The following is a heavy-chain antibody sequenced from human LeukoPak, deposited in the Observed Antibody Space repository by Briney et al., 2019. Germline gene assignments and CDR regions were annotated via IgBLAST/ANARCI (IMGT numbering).Heavy chain of an antibody. CDR3: ARDYQWLVYYYGMDV. D-gene: IGHD6-19*01. CDR2: ISYDGSNK. J-gene: IGHJ6*02. V-gene: IGHV3-30-3*01. CDR1: GFTFSSYA. Sequence: GGSLRLSCAASGFTFSSYAMHWVRQAPGKGLEWVAVISYDGSNKYYADSVKGRFTISRDNSKNTLYLQMNSLRAEDTAVYYCARDYQWLVYYYGMDVWGQGTTVTVSS.